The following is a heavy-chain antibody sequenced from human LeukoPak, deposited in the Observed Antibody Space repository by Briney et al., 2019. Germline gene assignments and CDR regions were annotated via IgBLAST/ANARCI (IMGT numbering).Heavy chain of an antibody. Sequence: GGSLRLSCAASGFTFSSYAMHWVRQAPGKGLEWVAVISYDGSNKYYADSVKGRFTISRDNSKNTLYLQMNSLRAEDTAVYYCAREAAGYCSSTSCYLPDYWGQGTLVTVSS. D-gene: IGHD2-2*01. CDR1: GFTFSSYA. CDR2: ISYDGSNK. CDR3: AREAAGYCSSTSCYLPDY. J-gene: IGHJ4*02. V-gene: IGHV3-30-3*01.